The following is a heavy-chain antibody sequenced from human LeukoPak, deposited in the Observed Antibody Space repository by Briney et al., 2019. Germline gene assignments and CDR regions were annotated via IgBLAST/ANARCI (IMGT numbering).Heavy chain of an antibody. CDR2: IIPIFGTA. V-gene: IGHV1-69*13. CDR1: GGTFSSYA. D-gene: IGHD6-13*01. Sequence: GASVKVSCKASGGTFSSYAISWVRQAPGQGLEWMGGIIPIFGTANYAQKFQGRVTITADESTSTAYMELSSLRSEDMAVYYCAREMKYRQQLVSGYYMDVWGKGTTVTVSS. J-gene: IGHJ6*03. CDR3: AREMKYRQQLVSGYYMDV.